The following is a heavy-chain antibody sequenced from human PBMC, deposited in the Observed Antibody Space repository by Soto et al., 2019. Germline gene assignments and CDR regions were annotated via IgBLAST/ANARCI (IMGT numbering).Heavy chain of an antibody. CDR2: INPSGGTT. CDR1: GYTFTNYH. CDR3: AREVLIDLNYFDY. J-gene: IGHJ4*02. Sequence: ASVKVSCKASGYTFTNYHIHWVRQAPEDGLEWMGRINPSGGTTIYAQKFHGRVTMTRDTSTSTVYMEQSSLRSEDTAVYYCAREVLIDLNYFDYWGQGALVTVSS. V-gene: IGHV1-46*01. D-gene: IGHD2-21*01.